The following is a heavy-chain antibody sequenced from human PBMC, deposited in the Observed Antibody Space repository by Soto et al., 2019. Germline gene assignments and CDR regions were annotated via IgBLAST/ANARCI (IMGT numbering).Heavy chain of an antibody. D-gene: IGHD3-16*01. Sequence: GGSLRLSCAASGFTFSSYNMDWVRQAPGKGLEWVSSISSSSSFIYYADSVKGRFTISRDNSKNTLYLQMNSLRAEDTAVYYCAKDHSWATSRFDYWGQGTLVTVSS. CDR3: AKDHSWATSRFDY. CDR1: GFTFSSYN. V-gene: IGHV3-21*04. CDR2: ISSSSSFI. J-gene: IGHJ4*02.